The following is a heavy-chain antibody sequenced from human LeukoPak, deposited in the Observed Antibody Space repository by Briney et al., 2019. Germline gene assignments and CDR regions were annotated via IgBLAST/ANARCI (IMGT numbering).Heavy chain of an antibody. Sequence: GGPLTLSCALSGFTSSSYWMHWVRQVPGKGLVWVSRINDDGTYTVYADSVKGRFTISRDNAKNTLYLQMNCLRGEDTAVYYCASLEMATISRWGQGTLVTVSS. J-gene: IGHJ4*02. CDR1: GFTSSSYW. CDR2: INDDGTYT. CDR3: ASLEMATISR. V-gene: IGHV3-74*01. D-gene: IGHD5-24*01.